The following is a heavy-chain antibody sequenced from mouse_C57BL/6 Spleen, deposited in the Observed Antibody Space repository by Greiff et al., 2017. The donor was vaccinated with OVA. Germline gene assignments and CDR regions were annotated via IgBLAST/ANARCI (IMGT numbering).Heavy chain of an antibody. J-gene: IGHJ4*01. CDR1: GFNIKNTY. CDR2: IDPANGNT. CDR3: ARAGGKLEGNYYAMDY. Sequence: VQLQQSVAELVRPGASVKLSCTASGFNIKNTYMHWVKQRPEQGLEWIGRIDPANGNTKYASKFKGKATITADTSSHTAYLQLSSLTSKDTAIYYCARAGGKLEGNYYAMDYWGQGTSVTVSS. D-gene: IGHD1-1*02. V-gene: IGHV14-3*01.